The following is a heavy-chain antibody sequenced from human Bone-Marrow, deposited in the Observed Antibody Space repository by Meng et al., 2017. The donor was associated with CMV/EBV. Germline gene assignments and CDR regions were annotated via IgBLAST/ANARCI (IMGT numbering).Heavy chain of an antibody. J-gene: IGHJ5*02. CDR2: IIPIFGTA. V-gene: IGHV1-69*05. D-gene: IGHD1-26*01. CDR1: GGTFSSYA. CDR3: ARDRVGASVFRP. Sequence: SVKVSCKASGGTFSSYAISWVRQAPGQGLEWMGGIIPIFGTANYAQKFQGRVTITTDESTSTAYMELRSLRSDDTAVYYCARDRVGASVFRPWGQGTLVTVSS.